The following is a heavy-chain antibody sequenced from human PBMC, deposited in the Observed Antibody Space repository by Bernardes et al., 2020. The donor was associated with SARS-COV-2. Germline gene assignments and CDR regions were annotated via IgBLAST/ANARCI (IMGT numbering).Heavy chain of an antibody. V-gene: IGHV4-59*01. D-gene: IGHD3-3*02. J-gene: IGHJ5*02. CDR2: IYYSGST. CDR1: GGSIRGYY. CDR3: ARASQSELDWFDP. Sequence: SETLSRTCTVSGGSIRGYYWSWIRQPPGKALEWIGYIYYSGSTHYKPSLKSRVTISIDTSRNQFSLRLSSGTAADTAIYYCARASQSELDWFDPWGQGALVTVSS.